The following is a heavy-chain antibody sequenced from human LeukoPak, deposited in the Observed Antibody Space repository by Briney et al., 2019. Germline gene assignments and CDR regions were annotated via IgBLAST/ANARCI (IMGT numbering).Heavy chain of an antibody. J-gene: IGHJ5*02. CDR1: GFTMSGIH. Sequence: GGSLRLSCTASGFTMSGIHMNWVRQAPGRGLDWVSGLYAGGSTYYAGSVTGRFTISRDDSKNTLYLQMTGLRVDDTAIYYCVRGNGNVGGRLDPWGQGAWVIVSS. CDR3: VRGNGNVGGRLDP. D-gene: IGHD1-1*01. V-gene: IGHV3-66*01. CDR2: LYAGGST.